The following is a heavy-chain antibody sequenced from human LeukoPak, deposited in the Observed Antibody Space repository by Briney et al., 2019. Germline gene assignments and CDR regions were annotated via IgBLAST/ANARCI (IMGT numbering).Heavy chain of an antibody. D-gene: IGHD4-17*01. V-gene: IGHV4-39*01. CDR3: ARAYGARPYYYFDY. CDR1: GGSISSNGYY. Sequence: TSETLSLTCSVSGGSISSNGYYWGWIRQPPGKGLEWIGAIYYSGSAYYNPSLKSRVTISVDTSKDQFSLKVTSVTAADTAVYYCARAYGARPYYYFDYWGQGTLVTVSS. CDR2: IYYSGSA. J-gene: IGHJ4*02.